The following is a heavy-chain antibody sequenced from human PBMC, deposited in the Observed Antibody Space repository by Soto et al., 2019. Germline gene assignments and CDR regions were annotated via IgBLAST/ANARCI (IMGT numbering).Heavy chain of an antibody. CDR2: ITPFSGDV. Sequence: QMQLVQSGAEVKKTGSSVTVSCKALGNTFTYRYLHWVRQAPGQALEWMGWITPFSGDVNYAQKFQERVTITRDRSINNAYMQMRSLSSEDTAMYFCASGGAGSGPFTWEPPDHWAQGTLVTVSS. V-gene: IGHV1-45*02. CDR1: GNTFTYRY. D-gene: IGHD1-26*01. CDR3: ASGGAGSGPFTWEPPDH. J-gene: IGHJ4*02.